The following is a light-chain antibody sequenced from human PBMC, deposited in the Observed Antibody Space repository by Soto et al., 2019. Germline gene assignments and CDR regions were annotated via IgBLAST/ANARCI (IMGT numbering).Light chain of an antibody. CDR3: QQYNGWPWT. Sequence: EIVMTQSPATLSVSPGERATLSCRASQSVSSNLAWYQQKPGRAPRLLMYGVSTRATGIPARFGGSGSATEFTLTISSLQSEDFAVYYCQQYNGWPWTFGLGTKVDNK. V-gene: IGKV3-15*01. CDR2: GVS. J-gene: IGKJ1*01. CDR1: QSVSSN.